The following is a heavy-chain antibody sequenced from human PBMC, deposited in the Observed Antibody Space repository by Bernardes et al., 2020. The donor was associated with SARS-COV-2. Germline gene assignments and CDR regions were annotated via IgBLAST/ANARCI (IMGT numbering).Heavy chain of an antibody. Sequence: GGSLRLSCEASGFTFRIYGMHWVRQAPGKGLEWVAVISYDGSTRYYADSVKGRFTISRDNSKNTLNLQMNSLRAEDTAVYYCAKAFSRWSTDPMDYWGQGTLVTVSS. V-gene: IGHV3-30*18. D-gene: IGHD2-15*01. CDR2: ISYDGSTR. J-gene: IGHJ4*02. CDR3: AKAFSRWSTDPMDY. CDR1: GFTFRIYG.